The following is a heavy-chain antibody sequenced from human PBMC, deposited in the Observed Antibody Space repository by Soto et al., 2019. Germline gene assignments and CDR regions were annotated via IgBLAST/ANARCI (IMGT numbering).Heavy chain of an antibody. CDR2: IYYSGRT. CDR3: ARVGGFGATTIDY. D-gene: IGHD3-10*01. Sequence: QVQLQESGPGLVKPSQTLSLTCTVSGGSISSGDYYWSWIRQPPGKVLEWIGYIYYSGRTYYNPSLKSRVTISVDTSKNQFSLKLSSVTAADTAVYYCARVGGFGATTIDYWGQGTLVTVSS. CDR1: GGSISSGDYY. J-gene: IGHJ4*02. V-gene: IGHV4-30-4*01.